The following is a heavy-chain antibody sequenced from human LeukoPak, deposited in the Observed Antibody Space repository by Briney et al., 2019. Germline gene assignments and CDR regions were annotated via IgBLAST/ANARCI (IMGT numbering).Heavy chain of an antibody. CDR3: ARHDEYSNNHVGLDY. J-gene: IGHJ4*02. CDR2: IYYSGST. CDR1: GGSISSYY. V-gene: IGHV4-59*08. D-gene: IGHD6-13*01. Sequence: SETLSLTCTVSGGSISSYYWSWIRQPPGKGLEWLGYIYYSGSTNYNPSLKSRVTISVDTSKNHFSLKLTSVTAADTAVYYCARHDEYSNNHVGLDYWGQGTLVTVSS.